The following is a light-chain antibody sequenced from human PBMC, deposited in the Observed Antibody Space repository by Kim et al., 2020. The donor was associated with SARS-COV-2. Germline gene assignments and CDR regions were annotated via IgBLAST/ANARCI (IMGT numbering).Light chain of an antibody. CDR1: RIISL. CDR2: QAS. Sequence: LSAALRDNVTSTGRASRIISLLAWDQQKPGKAPKLLIYQASTLESGVPSRFSGSGSGTEFSLTISSLQPDDFATYHCQHYDSYPYTFGQGTKLEI. V-gene: IGKV1-5*01. CDR3: QHYDSYPYT. J-gene: IGKJ2*01.